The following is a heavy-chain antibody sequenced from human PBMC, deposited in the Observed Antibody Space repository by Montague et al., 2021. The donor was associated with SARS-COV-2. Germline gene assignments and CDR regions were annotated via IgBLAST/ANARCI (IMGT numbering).Heavy chain of an antibody. CDR3: AKNFPGQFYFDD. D-gene: IGHD2/OR15-2a*01. V-gene: IGHV3-23*01. J-gene: IGHJ4*02. CDR1: GFTFSTYA. CDR2: ISSGGNK. Sequence: XLRLSCAASGFTFSTYAMNWVRQAPGKGLEWVSGISSGGNKHHADSVKGRFTISRDDSRNTLYLQMHSLRAEDTAMYYCAKNFPGQFYFDDWGQGTLVAVSS.